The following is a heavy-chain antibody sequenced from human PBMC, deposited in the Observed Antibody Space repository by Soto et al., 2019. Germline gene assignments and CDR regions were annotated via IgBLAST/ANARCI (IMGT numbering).Heavy chain of an antibody. D-gene: IGHD6-19*01. CDR3: ARDQPRCSGWYEGGLFCPADY. Sequence: PGGSLRLSCAASGFTFSSYGMHWVRQAPGKGLEWVAVIWYDGSNKYYADSVKGRFTISRDNSKNTLYLQMNSLRAEDTAVYYCARDQPRCSGWYEGGLFCPADYWGQGTLVTVSS. J-gene: IGHJ4*02. CDR2: IWYDGSNK. CDR1: GFTFSSYG. V-gene: IGHV3-33*01.